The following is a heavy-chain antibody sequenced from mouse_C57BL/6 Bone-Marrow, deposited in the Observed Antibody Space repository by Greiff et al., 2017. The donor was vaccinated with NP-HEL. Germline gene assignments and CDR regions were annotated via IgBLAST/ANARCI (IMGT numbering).Heavy chain of an antibody. J-gene: IGHJ2*01. Sequence: QVQLQQSGAELAKPGASVKLSCKASGYTFTSYWMHWVKQRPGQGLEWIGYINPSSGYTKYNQKFKDKATLTAAKSSSTAYMQLSSLTYEDSAVDYCARTEDGYYHYCWGQGTTLTVSS. CDR2: INPSSGYT. CDR1: GYTFTSYW. D-gene: IGHD2-3*01. V-gene: IGHV1-7*01. CDR3: ARTEDGYYHYC.